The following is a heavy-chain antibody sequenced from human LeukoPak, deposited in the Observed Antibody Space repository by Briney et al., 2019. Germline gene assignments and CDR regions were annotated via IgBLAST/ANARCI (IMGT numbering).Heavy chain of an antibody. V-gene: IGHV1-46*01. D-gene: IGHD3-10*01. CDR2: INPSGGST. J-gene: IGHJ6*03. Sequence: ASVKVSCKASGYTFTSYYMHWVRPAPGQGLEWMGLINPSGGSTNYAQKFQGRVTMTRDTSTSTVYMEPSSLRSEDTAVYYCARGPSITMVRGGQWYYYMDVWGKGTTVTISS. CDR1: GYTFTSYY. CDR3: ARGPSITMVRGGQWYYYMDV.